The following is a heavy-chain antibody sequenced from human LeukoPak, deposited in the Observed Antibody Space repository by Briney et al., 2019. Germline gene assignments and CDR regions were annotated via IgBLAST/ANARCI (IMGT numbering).Heavy chain of an antibody. CDR3: ARRYYDYVWGSYPLEYFDY. D-gene: IGHD3-16*02. V-gene: IGHV4-39*01. J-gene: IGHJ4*02. Sequence: PSETLSLTCTVSGGSISSSSYYWGWIRQPPGKGLEWIGSIYYSGSTYYNPSLKSRVTISVDTSKNQFSLKLSSVTAADTAVYYCARRYYDYVWGSYPLEYFDYWGQGTLVTVSS. CDR1: GGSISSSSYY. CDR2: IYYSGST.